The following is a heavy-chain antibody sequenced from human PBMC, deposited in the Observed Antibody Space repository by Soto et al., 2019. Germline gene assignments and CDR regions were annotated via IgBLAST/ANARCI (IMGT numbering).Heavy chain of an antibody. D-gene: IGHD2-2*01. CDR1: GDSITSYS. CDR3: ARAQCITTSCYLDY. V-gene: IGHV4-59*07. CDR2: IYYSGST. Sequence: HVQLQESGPGLVKPSDTLSLTCTVSGDSITSYSWNWLRQSPGKGLEWLGYIYYSGSTNYNPSLKSRVTISVDTSQNQFSLKLSSATAADTAVYYCARAQCITTSCYLDYWGQGTLVTVSS. J-gene: IGHJ4*02.